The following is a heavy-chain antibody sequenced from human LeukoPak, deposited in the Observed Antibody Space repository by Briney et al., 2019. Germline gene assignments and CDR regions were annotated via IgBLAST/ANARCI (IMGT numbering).Heavy chain of an antibody. CDR2: IYTSGST. CDR3: ARDNSGSYREFDY. Sequence: SESLSLTCTVSGGSISSYYWSWFRQPAGKGLEWIGRIYTSGSTNYNASLKSRVSMSVDTSKNQFSLKLSSVTAADTAVFYCARDNSGSYREFDYWGQGTLVTVSS. D-gene: IGHD1-26*01. CDR1: GGSISSYY. J-gene: IGHJ4*02. V-gene: IGHV4-4*07.